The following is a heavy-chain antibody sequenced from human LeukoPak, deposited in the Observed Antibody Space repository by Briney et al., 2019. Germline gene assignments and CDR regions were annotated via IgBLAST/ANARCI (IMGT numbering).Heavy chain of an antibody. J-gene: IGHJ5*02. CDR3: ARGLHYYDSREHWFDP. CDR2: IIPIFGTA. D-gene: IGHD3-22*01. Sequence: SVTVSCTASGGTFSSYAISRVRQAPGQGLEWMGGIIPIFGTANYAQKFQGRVTITADESTSTAYMELSSLRSEDTAVYYCARGLHYYDSREHWFDPWGQGTLVTVSS. V-gene: IGHV1-69*13. CDR1: GGTFSSYA.